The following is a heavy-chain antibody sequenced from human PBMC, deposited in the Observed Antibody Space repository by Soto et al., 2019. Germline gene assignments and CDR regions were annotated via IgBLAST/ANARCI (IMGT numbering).Heavy chain of an antibody. V-gene: IGHV4-39*01. CDR1: GGSISSSSYY. J-gene: IGHJ4*02. D-gene: IGHD6-6*01. Sequence: SETLSLTCTVSGGSISSSSYYWGWIRQPPGKGLEWIGSIYYSGSTYYNPSLKSRVTISVDTSKNQFSLKLSSVTAADTAVYYCARPPGGDSSSYFDYWGQGTLVTVSS. CDR3: ARPPGGDSSSYFDY. CDR2: IYYSGST.